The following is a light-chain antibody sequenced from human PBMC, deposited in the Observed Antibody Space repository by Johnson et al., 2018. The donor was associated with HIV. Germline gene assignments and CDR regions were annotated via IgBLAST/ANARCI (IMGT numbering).Light chain of an antibody. V-gene: IGLV1-51*02. CDR2: ENS. CDR1: SSNIGNKY. CDR3: GTWDSSLRAPYV. J-gene: IGLJ1*01. Sequence: QSVLTQPPSVSAAPGQKVTISCSGSSSNIGNKYVSWYQQLPGTAPKLLIYENSKRPSGIPDRFSGSKSGTSATLGITGLQTGDEADYYCGTWDSSLRAPYVFGTGTKVNVL.